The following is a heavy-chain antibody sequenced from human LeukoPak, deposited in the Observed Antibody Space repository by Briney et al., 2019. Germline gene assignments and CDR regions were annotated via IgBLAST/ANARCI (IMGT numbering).Heavy chain of an antibody. D-gene: IGHD3-22*01. Sequence: ASVKVSCKASGYTFTNYGISWVRQAPGQGLEWMGWISGYNGETNNAQKVQGRVTMTTDTSTSTAYMELRSLRSDDTAVYYCARDRWYDKRDYYYNLDHWGQGTLVTVSS. V-gene: IGHV1-18*01. CDR3: ARDRWYDKRDYYYNLDH. CDR1: GYTFTNYG. CDR2: ISGYNGET. J-gene: IGHJ4*02.